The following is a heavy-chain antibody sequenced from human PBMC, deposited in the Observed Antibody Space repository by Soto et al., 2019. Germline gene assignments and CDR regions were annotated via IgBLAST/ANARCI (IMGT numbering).Heavy chain of an antibody. J-gene: IGHJ6*02. CDR1: GYTFTSYY. Sequence: QVQLVQSGAEVKKPGASVKVSCKASGYTFTSYYMHWVRQAPRQGLEWMGIINPSGGSTSYAQKFQGRVTMTRDTSTSTVYMELSSLRAEDTAVYYCASCGNAIYYYYYGMDVWGQGTTVTVSS. V-gene: IGHV1-46*01. CDR3: ASCGNAIYYYYYGMDV. D-gene: IGHD2-21*01. CDR2: INPSGGST.